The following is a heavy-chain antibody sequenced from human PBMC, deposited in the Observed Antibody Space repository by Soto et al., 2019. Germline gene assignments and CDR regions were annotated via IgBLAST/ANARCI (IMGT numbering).Heavy chain of an antibody. D-gene: IGHD4-17*01. J-gene: IGHJ6*02. CDR1: GDTFGSYS. CDR3: ARDAFYGDYEYGMDV. CDR2: VNPSGTNA. V-gene: IGHV1-46*04. Sequence: QVHLVQSGAEVRKPGASVVVSCKSSGDTFGSYSIHWVRQAPGQGIEWMGTVNPSGTNANYAQKLRGRVKMTRDTSTSTVYMELSSLRSEDTAVYYCARDAFYGDYEYGMDVWGQGTTVTVSS.